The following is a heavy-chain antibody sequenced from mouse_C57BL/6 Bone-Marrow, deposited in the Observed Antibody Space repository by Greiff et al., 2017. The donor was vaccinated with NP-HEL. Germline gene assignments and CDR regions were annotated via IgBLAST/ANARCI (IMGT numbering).Heavy chain of an antibody. Sequence: EVKLMESGGGLVKPGGSLKLSCAASGFTFSSYAMSWVRQTPEKRLEWVATISDGGSYTYYPDNVKGRFTISRDNAKNNLYLQMSHLKSEDTAMYYCARAQPYYDYDEWFAYWGQGTLVTVSA. CDR1: GFTFSSYA. V-gene: IGHV5-4*03. J-gene: IGHJ3*01. CDR3: ARAQPYYDYDEWFAY. CDR2: ISDGGSYT. D-gene: IGHD2-4*01.